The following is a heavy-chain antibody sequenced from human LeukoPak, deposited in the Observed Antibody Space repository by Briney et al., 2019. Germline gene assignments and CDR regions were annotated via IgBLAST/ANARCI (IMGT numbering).Heavy chain of an antibody. CDR3: ARGLGYDFWSGYYFPPPSENPNYYHGMDV. D-gene: IGHD3-3*01. J-gene: IGHJ6*02. Sequence: PSGTLSLTCAVSGGSISSSNWWSWVRQPPGKGLEWIGEIYHSGSTNYNPSLKSRVTISVDKSKNQFSLKLSSVTAADTAVYYCARGLGYDFWSGYYFPPPSENPNYYHGMDVWGQGTTVTVSS. V-gene: IGHV4-4*02. CDR1: GGSISSSNW. CDR2: IYHSGST.